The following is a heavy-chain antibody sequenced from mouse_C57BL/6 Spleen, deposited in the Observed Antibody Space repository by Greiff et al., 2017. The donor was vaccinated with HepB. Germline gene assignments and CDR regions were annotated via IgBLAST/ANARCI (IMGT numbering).Heavy chain of an antibody. J-gene: IGHJ3*01. Sequence: QVQLQQSGPGLVAPSQSLSITCTVSGFSLTSYGVHWVRQPPGKGLEWLVVIWSDGSTTYNSALKSRLSISKDNSKSQVFLKMNSLQTDDTAMYYCARHEGLLRSAWFAYWGQGTLVTVSA. D-gene: IGHD2-3*01. CDR1: GFSLTSYG. CDR3: ARHEGLLRSAWFAY. V-gene: IGHV2-6-1*01. CDR2: IWSDGST.